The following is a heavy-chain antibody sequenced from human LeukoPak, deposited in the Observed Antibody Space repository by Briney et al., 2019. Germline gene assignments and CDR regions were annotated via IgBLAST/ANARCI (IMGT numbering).Heavy chain of an antibody. V-gene: IGHV3-7*01. D-gene: IGHD3-10*01. CDR3: ARDRFGYVRWMTTFDS. J-gene: IGHJ4*02. Sequence: GGSLRLSCGASGFTFDDYWMSWVRQAPGQGLEWVANINQDGSEKNYLDSAKGRFTISRDNARNSLYLQVNSLRAEDTAVYYCARDRFGYVRWMTTFDSWGQGILVTVSS. CDR2: INQDGSEK. CDR1: GFTFDDYW.